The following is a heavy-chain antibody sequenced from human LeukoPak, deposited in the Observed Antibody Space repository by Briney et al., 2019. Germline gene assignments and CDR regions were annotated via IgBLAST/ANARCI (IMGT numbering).Heavy chain of an antibody. CDR1: GFIFSNYA. D-gene: IGHD3-9*01. CDR3: ARVNYDILTGYYYYYYYYMDV. J-gene: IGHJ6*03. V-gene: IGHV3-30*02. CDR2: IRYDGGNT. Sequence: GGSLRLSCAASGFIFSNYAMQWVRQAPGMGLEWVAFIRYDGGNTYYADSVKGRFTISRDNSKNTMYLQMNSLNAEDTAVYYCARVNYDILTGYYYYYYYYMDVWGKGTTVTISS.